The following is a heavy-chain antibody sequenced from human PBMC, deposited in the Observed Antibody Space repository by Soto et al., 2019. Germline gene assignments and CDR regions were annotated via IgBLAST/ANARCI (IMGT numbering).Heavy chain of an antibody. V-gene: IGHV3-23*01. CDR2: ISGSGGST. Sequence: EVQLLESGGGLVQPGGSLRLSCAASGFTFSSYAMSWVRQAPGKGLEWVSAISGSGGSTYYADSVKGRFTISRDNSTNTLYLQMNSLRAEAAAVYFCARYSGSYPSYYFDYWGQGTLVTVSS. J-gene: IGHJ4*02. CDR1: GFTFSSYA. CDR3: ARYSGSYPSYYFDY. D-gene: IGHD1-26*01.